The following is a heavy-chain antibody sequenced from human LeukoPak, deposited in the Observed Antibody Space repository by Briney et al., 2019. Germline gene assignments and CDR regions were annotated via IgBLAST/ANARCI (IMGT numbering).Heavy chain of an antibody. D-gene: IGHD3-22*01. Sequence: PSETLSLTCNVSGGSISSGGYYWSWIRQPPGKGLEWIGYIYHSGSTYYNPSLKSRVTISVDRSKNQFSLKLSSVTAADTAVYYCARAPYSSYGDYWGQGTLVTVAS. CDR1: GGSISSGGYY. CDR2: IYHSGST. CDR3: ARAPYSSYGDY. V-gene: IGHV4-30-2*01. J-gene: IGHJ4*02.